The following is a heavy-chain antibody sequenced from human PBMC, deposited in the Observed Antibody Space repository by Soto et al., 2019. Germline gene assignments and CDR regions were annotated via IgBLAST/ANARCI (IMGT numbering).Heavy chain of an antibody. CDR1: GYTFTRYG. D-gene: IGHD1-1*01. CDR2: ISAHNGNT. V-gene: IGHV1-18*01. CDR3: ARGRYGDY. Sequence: QVHLVQSGAEVKKPGASVKVSCKCSGYTFTRYGITWVRQAPGQGLEWMGWISAHNGNTDYAQKVQGRVTVTRDTSTSTAYMELRSLSSDDTAVYYCARGRYGDYWGQGALVTVSS. J-gene: IGHJ4*02.